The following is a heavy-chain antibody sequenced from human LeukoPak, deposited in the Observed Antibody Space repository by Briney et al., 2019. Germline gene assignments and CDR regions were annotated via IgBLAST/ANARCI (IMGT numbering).Heavy chain of an antibody. CDR1: GGSISSSSYY. Sequence: PLETLSLTCTVSGGSISSSSYYWSWIRQPPGKGLEWIGEINHSGSTNYNPSLKSRVTISVDTSKNQFSLKLSSVTAADTAVYYCARQFTYRRWFDPWGQGTLVTVSS. V-gene: IGHV4-39*01. CDR2: INHSGST. J-gene: IGHJ5*02. D-gene: IGHD3-16*02. CDR3: ARQFTYRRWFDP.